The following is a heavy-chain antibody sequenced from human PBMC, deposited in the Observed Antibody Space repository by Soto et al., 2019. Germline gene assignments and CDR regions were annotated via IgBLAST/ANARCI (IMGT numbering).Heavy chain of an antibody. J-gene: IGHJ4*02. CDR2: TYYRSKWFN. CDR1: GDSVSNTGAA. V-gene: IGHV6-1*01. D-gene: IGHD6-13*01. Sequence: SQTLSLTCAISGDSVSNTGAAWNWIRQSSSRGLEWLGRTYYRSKWFNDYAMSVKSRITISPDTSRNQFTLQLNSVTPEDTAVYYCARDPPATQQDFDYWGRGTLVTVSS. CDR3: ARDPPATQQDFDY.